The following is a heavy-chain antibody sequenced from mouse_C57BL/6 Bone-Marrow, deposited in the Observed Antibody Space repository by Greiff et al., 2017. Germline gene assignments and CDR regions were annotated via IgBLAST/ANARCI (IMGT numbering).Heavy chain of an antibody. CDR1: GFNIKDYY. V-gene: IGHV14-2*01. J-gene: IGHJ3*01. D-gene: IGHD2-2*01. CDR3: ASADGYGPPWFAY. Sequence: EVQRVESGAELVKPGASVKLSCTASGFNIKDYYMHWVKQRTEQGLEWIGRIDPEDGETKYASKFQGKATITAATSSNTAHLQHSSRTSEDTAVYYCASADGYGPPWFAYWGQGTLVTVSA. CDR2: IDPEDGET.